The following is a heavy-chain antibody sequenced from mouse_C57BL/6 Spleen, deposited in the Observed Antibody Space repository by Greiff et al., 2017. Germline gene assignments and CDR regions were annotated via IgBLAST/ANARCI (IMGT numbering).Heavy chain of an antibody. V-gene: IGHV1-42*01. D-gene: IGHD1-1*01. J-gene: IGHJ4*01. CDR1: GYSFTGYY. CDR3: ARTTVGYYYAMDY. CDR2: INPSTGGT. Sequence: VQLQQSGPELVKPGASVKISCKASGYSFTGYYMNWVKQSPEKSLEWIGAINPSTGGTTYNQKFKAKATLTVDKSSSTAYMQLKSLTSEDSAVYYCARTTVGYYYAMDYWGQGTSVTVSS.